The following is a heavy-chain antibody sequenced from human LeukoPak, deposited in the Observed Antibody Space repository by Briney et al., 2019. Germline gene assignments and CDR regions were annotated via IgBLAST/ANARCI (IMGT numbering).Heavy chain of an antibody. CDR2: IYYSGST. V-gene: IGHV4-31*03. J-gene: IGHJ5*02. D-gene: IGHD3-9*01. CDR1: GGSISSGGYY. Sequence: SQTLSLTCTVSGGSISSGGYYWSWIRQHPGKGLEWIGYIYYSGSTYYNPSLKSRVTISVDTSKNQFSLKLNSVTAADTAVYYCARASGFYDILTGYYGDYNWFDPWGQGTLVTVSS. CDR3: ARASGFYDILTGYYGDYNWFDP.